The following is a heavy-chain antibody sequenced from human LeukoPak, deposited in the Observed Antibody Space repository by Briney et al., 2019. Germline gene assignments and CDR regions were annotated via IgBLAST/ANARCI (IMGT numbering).Heavy chain of an antibody. J-gene: IGHJ5*02. D-gene: IGHD3-22*01. V-gene: IGHV3-49*04. Sequence: GGSLRLSCTASGFTFGDYAMSWVRQAPGKGLEWVGFIRSKAYGGTTEYAASVKGRFTISRDDSKSIAYLQMNSLKTEDTAVYYCTRGRYYDSSGHHPWGFDPWGQGTLVTVSS. CDR1: GFTFGDYA. CDR2: IRSKAYGGTT. CDR3: TRGRYYDSSGHHPWGFDP.